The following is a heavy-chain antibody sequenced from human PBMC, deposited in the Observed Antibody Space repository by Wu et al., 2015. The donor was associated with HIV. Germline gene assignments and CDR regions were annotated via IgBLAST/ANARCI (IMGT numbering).Heavy chain of an antibody. Sequence: QVQLVQSGAEVKKPGTSVRVTCRASGYTFTSYDINWVRQATGQGLEWMGWMNPNSGNTGYAQKFQGRVTMTRNTSISTAYMELSSLRSEDTAVYYCARGFMDYGDYDDAFDIWGQGTMVTVS. J-gene: IGHJ3*02. CDR2: MNPNSGNT. CDR3: ARGFMDYGDYDDAFDI. D-gene: IGHD4-17*01. CDR1: GYTFTSYD. V-gene: IGHV1-8*01.